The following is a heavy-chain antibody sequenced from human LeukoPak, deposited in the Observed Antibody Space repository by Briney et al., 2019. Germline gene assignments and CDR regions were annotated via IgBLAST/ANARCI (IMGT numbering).Heavy chain of an antibody. CDR3: AKGYCSDGSCSYYFDH. CDR1: GFTFSSYG. V-gene: IGHV3-23*01. CDR2: ISGSGGST. J-gene: IGHJ4*02. Sequence: PGGSLRLSCAASGFTFSSYGMSWVRRAPGGGLEWVSGISGSGGSTYYADSVKGRFTISRDNARNTLYLQMNSLRAEDMAVYWCAKGYCSDGSCSYYFDHWGLGTLVTVSS. D-gene: IGHD2-15*01.